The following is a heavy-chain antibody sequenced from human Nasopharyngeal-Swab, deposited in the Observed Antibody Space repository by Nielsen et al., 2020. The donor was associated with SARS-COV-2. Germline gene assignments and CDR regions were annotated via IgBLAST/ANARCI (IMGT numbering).Heavy chain of an antibody. CDR2: IYNGGSA. V-gene: IGHV3-66*01. J-gene: IGHJ4*02. Sequence: GESLKISCAASGVTVSSTYMSWVRQAPGKGLEWVSVIYNGGSAYNEDYVKGRLTVSRDNSENTVYLQMHSLRAEDTAVYFCATGRELWGVTFFDWWGQGTQVTVSS. CDR3: ATGRELWGVTFFDW. D-gene: IGHD1-26*01. CDR1: GVTVSSTY.